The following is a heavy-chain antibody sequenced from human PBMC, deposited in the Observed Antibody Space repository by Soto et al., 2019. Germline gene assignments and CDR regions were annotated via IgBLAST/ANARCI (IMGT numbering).Heavy chain of an antibody. CDR2: IYYSGST. CDR1: GGSISRGGYY. CDR3: AREGGIVGATAADY. V-gene: IGHV4-31*03. D-gene: IGHD1-26*01. J-gene: IGHJ4*02. Sequence: QVQLQESGPGLVKPSQTLSLTCTVSGGSISRGGYYWSWIRQHPGKGLEWIGYIYYSGSTYYNPSLESRVTISVDTSKNQFSLKLSSVTAADTAVYYCAREGGIVGATAADYWGQGTLVTVSS.